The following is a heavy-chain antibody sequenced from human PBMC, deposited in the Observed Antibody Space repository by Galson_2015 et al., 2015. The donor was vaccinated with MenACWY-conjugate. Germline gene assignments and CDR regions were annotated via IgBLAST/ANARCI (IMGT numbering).Heavy chain of an antibody. V-gene: IGHV3-23*01. CDR3: AKGGSQLLWNNYVDF. Sequence: SLRLSCAASGFTFNNYAMNWVRQAPGKGLEWVSGISASGGSTFYIDSVEGRFTISRDNSGNTLNLQMNSLRVEDTAVYYCAKGGSQLLWNNYVDFWGQGTLV. CDR1: GFTFNNYA. J-gene: IGHJ4*02. D-gene: IGHD1-26*01. CDR2: ISASGGST.